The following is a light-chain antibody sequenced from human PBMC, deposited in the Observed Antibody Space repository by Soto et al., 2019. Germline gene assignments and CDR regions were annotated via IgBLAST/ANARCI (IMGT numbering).Light chain of an antibody. Sequence: DIQMTQSPSTLSASVGQRVTITCRASQRISSWLAWYQQKPGKAPKLLIYKASSLESGVPSRFSGSGSGTEFTLTISSLQPDDFATYYCQQYNTYSGTFSPGTTVEIK. CDR3: QQYNTYSGT. CDR1: QRISSW. CDR2: KAS. J-gene: IGKJ1*01. V-gene: IGKV1-5*03.